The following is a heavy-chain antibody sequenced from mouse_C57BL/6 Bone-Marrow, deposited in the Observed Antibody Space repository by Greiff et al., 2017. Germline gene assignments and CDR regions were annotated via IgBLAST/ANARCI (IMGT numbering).Heavy chain of an antibody. CDR3: ARWGMGRYFDY. Sequence: LVESGAELARPGASVKLSCKASGYTFTSYGISWVKQRTGQGLEWIGEIYPRSGNTYYNEKFKGKATLTADKSSSTAYMELRSLTSEDSAVYFCARWGMGRYFDYWGQGTTLTVSS. V-gene: IGHV1-81*01. D-gene: IGHD2-3*01. J-gene: IGHJ2*01. CDR1: GYTFTSYG. CDR2: IYPRSGNT.